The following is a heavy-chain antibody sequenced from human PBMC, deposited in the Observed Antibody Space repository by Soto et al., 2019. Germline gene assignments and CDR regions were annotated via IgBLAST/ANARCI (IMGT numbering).Heavy chain of an antibody. CDR2: IYYSGST. V-gene: IGHV4-59*01. J-gene: IGHJ5*02. CDR3: SRTHRVATSTFFDP. D-gene: IGHD5-12*01. Sequence: QVQLQESGPGLVKPSETLSLTCTVSGGSISSYYWRWIRQPPGKGLEWIGYIYYSGSTNYNPSLQIRAPVSVYTAKNQSSLKLSSVTAADTAEYYCSRTHRVATSTFFDPWGQVTLVTVSS. CDR1: GGSISSYY.